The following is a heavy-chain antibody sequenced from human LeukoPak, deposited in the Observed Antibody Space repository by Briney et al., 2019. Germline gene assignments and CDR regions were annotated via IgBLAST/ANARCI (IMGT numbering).Heavy chain of an antibody. J-gene: IGHJ4*02. D-gene: IGHD6-19*01. Sequence: SVKVSCKASGGTFSSYAISWVRQAPGQGLEWMGGIIPIFGTANYAQKFQGRVTITADKSMSTAYMELSSLRSEDTAVYYCARAVDSSGWSLSYYFDYWGQGTLVTVSS. CDR2: IIPIFGTA. CDR3: ARAVDSSGWSLSYYFDY. CDR1: GGTFSSYA. V-gene: IGHV1-69*06.